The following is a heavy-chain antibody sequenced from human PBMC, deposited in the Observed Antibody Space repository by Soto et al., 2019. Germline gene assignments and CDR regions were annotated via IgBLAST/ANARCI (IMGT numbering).Heavy chain of an antibody. CDR3: ARNGAYCMDS. D-gene: IGHD2-8*02. Sequence: SETLSLTCAISDGSISSGHWWSWVRQAPGKGLEWIGEILHTGSASYNPSLRGRVTMSVDKSTNQFSLKVTSVDAADTAVYYCARNGAYCMDSWGQGTLVTVSS. CDR1: DGSISSGHW. V-gene: IGHV4-4*02. J-gene: IGHJ4*02. CDR2: ILHTGSA.